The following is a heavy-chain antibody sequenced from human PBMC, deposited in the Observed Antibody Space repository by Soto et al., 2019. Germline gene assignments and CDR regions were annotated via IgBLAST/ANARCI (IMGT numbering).Heavy chain of an antibody. CDR2: ISGSGGST. Sequence: PGGSLRLSCAASGFTFSSYAMSWVRQAPGKGLEWVSTISGSGGSTYYADSVKGRFTISRDNSKNTLYLQMNSLRAEDMAVYYCAKADWLRGGYYYGMDVWGQGTTVTVSS. D-gene: IGHD3-9*01. V-gene: IGHV3-23*01. CDR1: GFTFSSYA. J-gene: IGHJ6*02. CDR3: AKADWLRGGYYYGMDV.